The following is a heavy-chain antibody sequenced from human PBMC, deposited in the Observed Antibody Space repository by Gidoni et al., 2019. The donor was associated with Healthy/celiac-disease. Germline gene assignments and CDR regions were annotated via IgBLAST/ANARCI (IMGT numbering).Heavy chain of an antibody. CDR1: GYPCTSYA. V-gene: IGHV1-3*01. Sequence: VQLVPSGAEVKKPGASVKVSCKASGYPCTSYAMHWVRQAPGQRLEWMGWINAGNGNTKYTQKFQGRVTITRDTSASTANMELSSLRSEDTAVYYCARGGDGGRAAAGGEFDYWGQGTLVTVSS. J-gene: IGHJ4*02. CDR2: INAGNGNT. CDR3: ARGGDGGRAAAGGEFDY. D-gene: IGHD6-13*01.